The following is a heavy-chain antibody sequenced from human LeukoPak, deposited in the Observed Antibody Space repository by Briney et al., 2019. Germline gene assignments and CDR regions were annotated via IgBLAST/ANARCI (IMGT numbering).Heavy chain of an antibody. V-gene: IGHV4-31*03. CDR2: ISYNGSP. CDR1: GGSITSGDSF. D-gene: IGHD6-13*01. Sequence: SQTLSLTCTVSGGSITSGDSFWTWIRHHPEKGLEWIGYISYNGSPYYNPSLQTRVTISSDMSKNQFSLKLASVTAADTAVYYCATDHLATAGYNWFDPWAREPWSPSPQ. CDR3: ATDHLATAGYNWFDP. J-gene: IGHJ5*02.